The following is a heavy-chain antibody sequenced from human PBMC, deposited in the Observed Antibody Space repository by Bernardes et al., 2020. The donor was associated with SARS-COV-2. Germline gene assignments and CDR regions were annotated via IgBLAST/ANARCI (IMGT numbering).Heavy chain of an antibody. D-gene: IGHD3-10*01. Sequence: SETLSLTCTVSGGSISSADYYWSWIRQSPGKGLEWIGHVYYSGFTDYSPSLKSRVSLSVDTSKNQFSLRLNSVTGADTAVYFCARGDVSLVRGVIADFDSWGQGTQVTVSS. J-gene: IGHJ4*02. CDR2: VYYSGFT. CDR1: GGSISSADYY. V-gene: IGHV4-30-4*01. CDR3: ARGDVSLVRGVIADFDS.